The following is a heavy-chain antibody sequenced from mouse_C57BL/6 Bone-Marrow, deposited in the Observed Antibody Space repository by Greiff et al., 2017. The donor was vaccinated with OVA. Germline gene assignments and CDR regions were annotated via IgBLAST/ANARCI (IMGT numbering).Heavy chain of an antibody. D-gene: IGHD2-3*01. CDR1: GFTFSSYG. V-gene: IGHV5-6*01. J-gene: IGHJ2*01. CDR2: ISSGGSYT. Sequence: EVMLVESGGDLVKPGGSLKLSCAASGFTFSSYGMSWVRQTPDKRLEWVATISSGGSYTYYPDSVKGRFTISRDNAKNTLYLQMSSLKSEDTAMYYCARHERRWLLFDYWGQGTTLTVSS. CDR3: ARHERRWLLFDY.